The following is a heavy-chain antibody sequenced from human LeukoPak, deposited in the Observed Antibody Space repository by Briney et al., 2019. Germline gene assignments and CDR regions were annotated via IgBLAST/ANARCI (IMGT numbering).Heavy chain of an antibody. D-gene: IGHD1-26*01. V-gene: IGHV3-30-3*01. Sequence: GGSLRLSCAASGFTFSSYAMHWVRQAPGKGLEWVAVISYDGSNKYYADSVRGRFTISRDNSKNTLYLQMNSLRAEDTAVYYCARDPNPPVRATLFDYWGQGTLVTVSS. CDR1: GFTFSSYA. CDR3: ARDPNPPVRATLFDY. J-gene: IGHJ4*02. CDR2: ISYDGSNK.